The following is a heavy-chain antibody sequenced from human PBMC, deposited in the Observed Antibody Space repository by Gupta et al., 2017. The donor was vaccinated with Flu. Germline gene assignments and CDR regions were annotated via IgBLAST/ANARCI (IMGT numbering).Heavy chain of an antibody. Sequence: QVQLVQSRSELKKPGASVNISCKASGYTFTYYALIWVRQAPGQGLEWMGWINTNTGKPTYAQGFTGRFVFSLDTSVNTAYLQISTLRAEDTAMYYCARAAYCNGDGATCYTFTYWGQGTTVTVSS. V-gene: IGHV7-4-1*02. D-gene: IGHD2-15*01. J-gene: IGHJ4*02. CDR1: GYTFTYYA. CDR3: ARAAYCNGDGATCYTFTY. CDR2: INTNTGKP.